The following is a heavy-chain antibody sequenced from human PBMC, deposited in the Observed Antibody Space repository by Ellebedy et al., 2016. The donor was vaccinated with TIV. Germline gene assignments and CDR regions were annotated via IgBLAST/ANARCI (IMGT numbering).Heavy chain of an antibody. Sequence: ASVKVSXKASGGTFSSYAISWVRQAPGQGLEWMGWINAGNGNTKYSQKFQGRVTITRDTSASTAYMELSSLRSEDTAVYYCARLGGTDDMDVWGQGTTVTVSS. J-gene: IGHJ6*02. D-gene: IGHD2-15*01. V-gene: IGHV1-3*01. CDR3: ARLGGTDDMDV. CDR1: GGTFSSYA. CDR2: INAGNGNT.